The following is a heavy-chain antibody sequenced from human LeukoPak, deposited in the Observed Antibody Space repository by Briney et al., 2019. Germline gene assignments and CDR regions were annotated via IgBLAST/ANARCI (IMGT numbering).Heavy chain of an antibody. Sequence: ASVKVSCKASGYTFTSYGISWVRQAPGQGLEWMGWISAYNGNTNYAQKLQGRVTMTTDTSTSTAYMELRSLRSEDTAVYYCARGGITIGRYLTNSCDYWGQGTLVTVSS. CDR3: ARGGITIGRYLTNSCDY. D-gene: IGHD1-1*01. J-gene: IGHJ4*02. V-gene: IGHV1-18*01. CDR2: ISAYNGNT. CDR1: GYTFTSYG.